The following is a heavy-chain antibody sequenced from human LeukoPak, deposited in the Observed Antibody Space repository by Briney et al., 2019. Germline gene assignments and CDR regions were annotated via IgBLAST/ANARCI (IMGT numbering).Heavy chain of an antibody. CDR3: ARGPRDGYNPLAY. CDR2: INGDGSIT. D-gene: IGHD5-24*01. V-gene: IGHV3-74*01. CDR1: GFTFSDYW. Sequence: PGGSLRLSCAASGFTFSDYWMPWVRHVPGKGLVWFSRINGDGSITNYADSVKGRFTISRDNAKNTLYLQMNSLTVDDTAVYYCARGPRDGYNPLAYWGQGTLVTVSS. J-gene: IGHJ4*02.